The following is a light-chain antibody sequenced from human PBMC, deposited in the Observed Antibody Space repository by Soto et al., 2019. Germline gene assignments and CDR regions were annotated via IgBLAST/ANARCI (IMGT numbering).Light chain of an antibody. CDR3: MQGTHWPIT. CDR1: QSLLQSNGNIY. Sequence: DIVMTQSPLSLPVTPGEPASISCRSSQSLLQSNGNIYLGWYLQKPGRSPRRLIYKVSNRDSGVPARFSGSGSGTDFALKISRVEAEDVGVYYCMQGTHWPITFGQGTRLEIK. CDR2: KVS. J-gene: IGKJ5*01. V-gene: IGKV2-30*02.